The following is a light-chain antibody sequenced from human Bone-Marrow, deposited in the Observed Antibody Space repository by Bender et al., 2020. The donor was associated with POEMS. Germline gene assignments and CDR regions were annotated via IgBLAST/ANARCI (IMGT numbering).Light chain of an antibody. V-gene: IGLV2-23*02. CDR2: EVS. CDR3: CSYADNSVWV. Sequence: QSALTQPASVSGSPGQSITISCTGTSSDVGSYNHVSWYQQHPGNAPKLVIYEVSERPSGVSNRFSGSKSGNTASLTISGLQAEDEADFYCCSYADNSVWVFGGGTKLTVL. J-gene: IGLJ3*02. CDR1: SSDVGSYNH.